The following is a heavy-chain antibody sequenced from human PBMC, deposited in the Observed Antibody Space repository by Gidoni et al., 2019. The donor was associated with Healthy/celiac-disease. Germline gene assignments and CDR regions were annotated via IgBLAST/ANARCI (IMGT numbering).Heavy chain of an antibody. D-gene: IGHD3-22*01. CDR3: ASSDYYDSSGYYYGMDV. CDR2: ISYDGSNK. Sequence: YGAASGFTFSSYAMHWVRQAPGKGLEWVAVISYDGSNKYYADSVKGRFTISRDNSKNTLYLKMHSLRAEDTAVYYCASSDYYDSSGYYYGMDVWGQGTTVTVSS. V-gene: IGHV3-30*04. J-gene: IGHJ6*02. CDR1: GFTFSSYA.